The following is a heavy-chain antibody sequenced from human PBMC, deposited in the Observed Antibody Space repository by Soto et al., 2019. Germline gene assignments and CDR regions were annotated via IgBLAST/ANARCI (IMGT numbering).Heavy chain of an antibody. Sequence: SVKVSCKASGGTFSSYAISWVRQAPGQGLEWMGGIIPIFGTANYAQKFQGRVTITADESTSTAYMELSSLRSEDTAVYYCARGHCGGDCLYYFYYRGQGTLVTVSS. D-gene: IGHD2-21*02. CDR1: GGTFSSYA. J-gene: IGHJ4*02. CDR2: IIPIFGTA. V-gene: IGHV1-69*13. CDR3: ARGHCGGDCLYYFYY.